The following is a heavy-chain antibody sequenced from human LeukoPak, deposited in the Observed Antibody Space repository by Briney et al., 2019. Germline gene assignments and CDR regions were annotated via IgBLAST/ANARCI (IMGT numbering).Heavy chain of an antibody. J-gene: IGHJ4*02. D-gene: IGHD2-21*01. CDR1: GGSISSYY. CDR3: ARERCGDTTCYFDY. Sequence: PSETLSLTCTVSGGSISSYYWSWIRQAPGKGLGWSGYVYYTGSTNYNPSLKSRVTISVDTSKNKFSLELSSVTAAATAVYYCARERCGDTTCYFDYWGQGTLVTVSS. V-gene: IGHV4-59*12. CDR2: VYYTGST.